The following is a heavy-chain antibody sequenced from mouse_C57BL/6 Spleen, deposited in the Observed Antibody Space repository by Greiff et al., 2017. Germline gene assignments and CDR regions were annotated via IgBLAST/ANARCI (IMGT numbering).Heavy chain of an antibody. CDR1: GFSLTSYG. D-gene: IGHD1-1*01. J-gene: IGHJ3*01. Sequence: VKLQESGPGLVQPSQSLSITCTVSGFSLTSYGVHWVRQSPGKGLEWLGVIWSGGSTDYNAAFISRLSISKDNSKSQVFFKMNSLQADDTAIYYCARVYYGSSSFAYWGQGTLVTVSA. V-gene: IGHV2-2*01. CDR3: ARVYYGSSSFAY. CDR2: IWSGGST.